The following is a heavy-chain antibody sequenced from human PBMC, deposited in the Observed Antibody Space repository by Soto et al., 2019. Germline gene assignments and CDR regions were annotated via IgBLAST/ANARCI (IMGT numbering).Heavy chain of an antibody. CDR2: ISGNGGST. CDR1: GFTFRNFA. J-gene: IGHJ1*01. V-gene: IGHV3-23*01. D-gene: IGHD2-2*01. Sequence: PGGSLRLSCAASGFTFRNFAMSWVRQAPGKGLEWVSTISGNGGSTYSVDSVKGRFTISRDNSKNTLYLQMSSLRVDDTAVYYCAILGYCSRSNCPLQLWGQGTRVTGAS. CDR3: AILGYCSRSNCPLQL.